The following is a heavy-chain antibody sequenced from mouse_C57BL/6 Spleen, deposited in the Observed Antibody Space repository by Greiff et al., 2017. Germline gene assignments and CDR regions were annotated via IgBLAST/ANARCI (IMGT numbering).Heavy chain of an antibody. J-gene: IGHJ3*01. Sequence: EVQLQQSGAELVRPGASVKLSCTASGFNIKDYYMHWVKQRPEQGLEWIGRIDPEDGDTEYAPKFQGKATMTADTSSNTAYLQLSSLTSEDTAVYYCTTTAQATSWFAYWGQGTLVTVSA. V-gene: IGHV14-1*01. CDR1: GFNIKDYY. CDR2: IDPEDGDT. D-gene: IGHD3-2*02. CDR3: TTTAQATSWFAY.